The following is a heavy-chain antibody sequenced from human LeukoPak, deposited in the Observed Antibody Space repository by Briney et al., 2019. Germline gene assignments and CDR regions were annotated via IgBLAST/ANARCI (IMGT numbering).Heavy chain of an antibody. CDR1: GFTFSDYY. CDR3: ARDVAIAEAANPVDY. Sequence: GESLRLSSAASGFTFSDYYMSWIRQAPGKGLEWVSYISSSGSTIYYADSVKGRFTISRDNAKNSLYLQMNSLRAEDTAVYYCARDVAIAEAANPVDYWGQGTLVTVSS. V-gene: IGHV3-11*01. CDR2: ISSSGSTI. D-gene: IGHD6-19*01. J-gene: IGHJ4*02.